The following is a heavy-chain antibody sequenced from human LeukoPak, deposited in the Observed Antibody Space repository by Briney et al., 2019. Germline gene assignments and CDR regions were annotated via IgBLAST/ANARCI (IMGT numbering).Heavy chain of an antibody. CDR1: GFTFSSYG. D-gene: IGHD6-19*01. Sequence: PGGSLRLSCAASGFTFSSYGMHWVRQAPGKGLEWVAVISYDGSNKYYADSVKGRFTISRDNSKNTLYLQMNSLRAEDTAVYYCAKWVIAVAGHNWFDPWGQGTLVTVSS. V-gene: IGHV3-30*18. J-gene: IGHJ5*02. CDR2: ISYDGSNK. CDR3: AKWVIAVAGHNWFDP.